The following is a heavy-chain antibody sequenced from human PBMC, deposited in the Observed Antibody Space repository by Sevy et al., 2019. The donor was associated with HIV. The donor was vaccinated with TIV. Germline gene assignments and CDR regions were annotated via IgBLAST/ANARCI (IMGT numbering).Heavy chain of an antibody. CDR1: GFTFSSYA. J-gene: IGHJ4*02. V-gene: IGHV3-64D*06. D-gene: IGHD5-12*01. CDR3: VKDRDLAIVATSYYFDY. CDR2: ISSNGGST. Sequence: GGSLRLSCSASGFTFSSYAMHWVLQAPGKGLEYVSAISSNGGSTYYADSVKGRFTISRDNSKNTLYLQMSSLRAEDTAVYYCVKDRDLAIVATSYYFDYWGQGTLVTVSS.